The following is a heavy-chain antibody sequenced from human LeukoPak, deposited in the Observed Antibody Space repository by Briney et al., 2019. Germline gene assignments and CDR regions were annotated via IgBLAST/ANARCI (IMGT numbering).Heavy chain of an antibody. CDR2: ISGSGGST. J-gene: IGHJ5*02. CDR3: ARTAPAAIYWFDP. CDR1: GFTFSSYA. Sequence: GGSLRLSCAASGFTFSSYAMTWVRQAQGKGLEWVSGISGSGGSTYYADSVKGRFTISRDNSKNTLYLQMSSLRAEDTAVYYCARTAPAAIYWFDPWGQGTLVTVSS. V-gene: IGHV3-23*01. D-gene: IGHD2-2*02.